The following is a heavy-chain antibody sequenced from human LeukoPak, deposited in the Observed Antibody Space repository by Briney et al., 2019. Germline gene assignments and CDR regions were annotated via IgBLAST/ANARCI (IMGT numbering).Heavy chain of an antibody. Sequence: KPSETLSLTCTVSGGSISSSSYYWGWIRQPPGKGLEWIGSIYYSGSTYYNPSLKSRVTISVDTSKNQFSLKLSSVTAADTAVYCCAREPTPGYCSGGSCFRHHAFDIWGQGTMVTVSS. CDR3: AREPTPGYCSGGSCFRHHAFDI. D-gene: IGHD2-15*01. CDR2: IYYSGST. V-gene: IGHV4-39*07. CDR1: GGSISSSSYY. J-gene: IGHJ3*02.